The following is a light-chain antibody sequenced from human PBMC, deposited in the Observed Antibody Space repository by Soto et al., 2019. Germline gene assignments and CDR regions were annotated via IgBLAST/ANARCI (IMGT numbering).Light chain of an antibody. CDR3: QQYDSSPRT. CDR2: GAS. V-gene: IGKV3-20*01. J-gene: IGKJ1*01. CDR1: QSVSSRS. Sequence: ELGLTQSPCNLSLSPGQRATLSCGASQSVSSRSLAWYQQKTGQAPRLLISGASSRAADIPDRFSGSGYGTDFNLTINRLETEDFAVYYCQQYDSSPRTFGQGTKVDIK.